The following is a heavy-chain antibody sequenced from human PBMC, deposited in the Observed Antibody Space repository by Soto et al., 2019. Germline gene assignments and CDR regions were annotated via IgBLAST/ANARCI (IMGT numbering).Heavy chain of an antibody. D-gene: IGHD4-4*01. V-gene: IGHV3-30*18. J-gene: IGHJ6*02. Sequence: GGSLRLSCAAPGFTFSHYGMHWVRQAPGKGLEWVAHILNDGSNEYYADSVKGRFTISRDNSKNTLYLQMNSLTGDDTAVYYCAKSRDGYSFYFYYGMDVWGQGTTVTVSS. CDR1: GFTFSHYG. CDR2: ILNDGSNE. CDR3: AKSRDGYSFYFYYGMDV.